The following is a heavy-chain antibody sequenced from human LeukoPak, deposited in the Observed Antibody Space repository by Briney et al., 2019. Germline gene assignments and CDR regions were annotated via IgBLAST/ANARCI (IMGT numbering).Heavy chain of an antibody. CDR2: INPNRGGT. J-gene: IGHJ3*02. D-gene: IGHD6-13*01. CDR1: GYTFTGYY. CDR3: AISSSWYGDAFDI. Sequence: ASVKVSCKASGYTFTGYYMHWVRQAPGQGLEWMGWINPNRGGTNYAQKFQGWVTMTRDTSISTAYMELSRLRSDDTAVYYCAISSSWYGDAFDIWGQGTMVTVSS. V-gene: IGHV1-2*04.